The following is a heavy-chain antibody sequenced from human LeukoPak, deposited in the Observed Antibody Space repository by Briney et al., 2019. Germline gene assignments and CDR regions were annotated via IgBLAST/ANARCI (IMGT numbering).Heavy chain of an antibody. CDR2: MKEDGGEK. CDR1: GFTFSTYW. V-gene: IGHV3-7*01. Sequence: PGGSLRLSCAASGFTFSTYWMIWVRQAPGKGLEWVANMKEDGGEKYYVDSVKGRFTISRDNAKNSLYLQMNSLRVEDTAVYYCARAPYGENYWGQGTLVTVSS. CDR3: ARAPYGENY. D-gene: IGHD4-17*01. J-gene: IGHJ4*02.